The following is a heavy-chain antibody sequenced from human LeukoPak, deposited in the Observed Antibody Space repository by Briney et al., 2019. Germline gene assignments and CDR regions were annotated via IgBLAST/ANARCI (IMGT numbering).Heavy chain of an antibody. CDR2: MNPNSGNT. Sequence: ASVKVSCKASGYTFTSYDINWVRQATGQGLEWMGWMNPNSGNTGYAQKFQGRVTITRNTSISTAYMELSSLRSEDTAVYYCARRATTDYYYYYMDVWGKGTTVTVSS. CDR3: ARRATTDYYYYYMDV. J-gene: IGHJ6*03. V-gene: IGHV1-8*03. D-gene: IGHD4-17*01. CDR1: GYTFTSYD.